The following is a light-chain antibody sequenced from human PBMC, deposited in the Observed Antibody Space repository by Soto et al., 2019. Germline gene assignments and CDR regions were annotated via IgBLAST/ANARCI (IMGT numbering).Light chain of an antibody. V-gene: IGKV3-20*01. CDR1: QTVTNNY. CDR2: VAS. CDR3: QQYGTPPYT. J-gene: IGKJ2*01. Sequence: EIVLTQSPGTLSLSPGERATLSCRASQTVTNNYLAWYQQKPGQPPRLLIYVASNRATAFPDRFSGSGSGTDFTLTISRLEPKDFAVYYCQQYGTPPYTFGQGTKLEIK.